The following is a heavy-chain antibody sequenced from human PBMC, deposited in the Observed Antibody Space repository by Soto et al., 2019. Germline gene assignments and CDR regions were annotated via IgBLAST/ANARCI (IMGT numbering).Heavy chain of an antibody. CDR1: GYTFTSYD. D-gene: IGHD6-13*01. J-gene: IGHJ3*02. CDR3: ARDRGIAAPPDAFDI. CDR2: INPNSGGT. V-gene: IGHV1-2*02. Sequence: ASVKVSCKASGYTFTSYDINWVRQATGQGLEWMGWINPNSGGTNYAQKFQGRVTMTRDTSISTAYMELSRLRSDDTAVYYCARDRGIAAPPDAFDIWGQGTMVTVSS.